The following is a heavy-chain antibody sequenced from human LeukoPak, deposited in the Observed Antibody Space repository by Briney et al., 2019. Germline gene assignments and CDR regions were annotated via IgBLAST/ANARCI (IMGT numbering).Heavy chain of an antibody. CDR3: AGAYNWNDGWNWFDP. Sequence: DPSETLSLTCTVSGGSISSYYWSWIRQPAGKGLEWIGRIYTSGSTNYNPSLKSRVTMSVDTSKNQFSLKLSSVTAADTAVYYCAGAYNWNDGWNWFDPWGQGTLVTVSS. V-gene: IGHV4-4*07. D-gene: IGHD1-20*01. CDR2: IYTSGST. J-gene: IGHJ5*02. CDR1: GGSISSYY.